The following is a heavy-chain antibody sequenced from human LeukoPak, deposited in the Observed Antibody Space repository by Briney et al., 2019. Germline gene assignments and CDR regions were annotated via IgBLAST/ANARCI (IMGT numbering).Heavy chain of an antibody. D-gene: IGHD3-10*01. CDR3: ARAYMVRDGPRNYYGMDV. CDR1: GFTFSSYG. Sequence: PGGSLRLSCAASGFTFSSYGMHWVRQAPGKGLEWVAVIWYDGSNKYCADSVKGRFTISRDNSKNTLYLQMNSLRAEDTAVYYCARAYMVRDGPRNYYGMDVWGQGTTVTVSS. V-gene: IGHV3-33*01. J-gene: IGHJ6*02. CDR2: IWYDGSNK.